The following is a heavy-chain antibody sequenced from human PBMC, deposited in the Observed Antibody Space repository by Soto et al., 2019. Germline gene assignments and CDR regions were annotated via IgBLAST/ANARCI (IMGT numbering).Heavy chain of an antibody. D-gene: IGHD2-2*01. CDR3: ARRNCNSTSCHYYGMDV. J-gene: IGHJ6*02. CDR1: GGTFSTYT. CDR2: IIPMFGTA. V-gene: IGHV1-69*12. Sequence: QVQLVQYGAEVKKPGSSVKVSCKASGGTFSTYTINWVRQAPGQGLEWMGGIIPMFGTANYAQKFQGRVTIYGDESTNSAYLELGRHRSGGRGVFYCARRNCNSTSCHYYGMDVWGQGTTVTVSS.